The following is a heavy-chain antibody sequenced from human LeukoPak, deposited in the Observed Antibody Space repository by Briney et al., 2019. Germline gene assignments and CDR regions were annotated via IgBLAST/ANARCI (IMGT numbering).Heavy chain of an antibody. J-gene: IGHJ6*03. CDR3: ASYIAAAGKYYYYYYMDV. CDR1: GGSISSHY. D-gene: IGHD6-13*01. Sequence: MPSETLSLTCTVSGGSISSHYWSWIRQPPGKGLEWIGYIYYSGSTNYNPFLKSRVTISVDTSKNQFSLKLSSVTAADTAVYYCASYIAAAGKYYYYYYMDVWGKGTTVTVSS. V-gene: IGHV4-59*11. CDR2: IYYSGST.